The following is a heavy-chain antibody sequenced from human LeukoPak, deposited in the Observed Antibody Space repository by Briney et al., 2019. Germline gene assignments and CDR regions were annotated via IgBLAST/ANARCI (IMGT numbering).Heavy chain of an antibody. D-gene: IGHD6-19*01. Sequence: SETLSLTCAVSGGSISSSNWWSWVRQPPGKGLEWIGEIYHTGSSNYNPSLKSRVTISVDKSKSQFSLKLSSVTAADTAVYYCARGGTTVAGTFWFDPWGQGTLVTVSS. CDR2: IYHTGSS. J-gene: IGHJ5*02. CDR3: ARGGTTVAGTFWFDP. CDR1: GGSISSSNW. V-gene: IGHV4-4*02.